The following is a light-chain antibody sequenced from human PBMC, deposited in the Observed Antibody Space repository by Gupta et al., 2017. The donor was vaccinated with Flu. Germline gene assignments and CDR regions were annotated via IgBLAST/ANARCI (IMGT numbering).Light chain of an antibody. V-gene: IGKV2-28*01. CDR2: LGS. CDR3: MQSLHTPRT. CDR1: QSLLHSNGFNY. J-gene: IGKJ1*01. Sequence: EIVMTQSPLSLPVTPGEPASISCRSSQSLLHSNGFNYLEWYLQKPGQSPQLLIYLGSNRASGVPHRFSGSGSGTDFTLRISRMEAEDIGIYYCMQSLHTPRTFGQGTKVEIK.